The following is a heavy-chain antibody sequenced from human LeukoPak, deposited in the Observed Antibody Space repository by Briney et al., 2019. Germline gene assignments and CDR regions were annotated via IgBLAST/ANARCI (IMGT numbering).Heavy chain of an antibody. CDR2: IYTGGST. CDR3: ARRGSDWYFDL. D-gene: IGHD2-15*01. V-gene: IGHV4-4*07. CDR1: GGSISSYY. Sequence: PSETLSLTCTVSGGSISSYYWSWIRQPAGKGLEWIGRIYTGGSTTYNPSLKSRVTMSVDTSKNQFSLKLTSVTAADTAVYYCARRGSDWYFDLWGRGTLVTVSS. J-gene: IGHJ2*01.